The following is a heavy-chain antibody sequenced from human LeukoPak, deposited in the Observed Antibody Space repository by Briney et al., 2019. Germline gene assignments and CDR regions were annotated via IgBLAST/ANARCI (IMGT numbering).Heavy chain of an antibody. Sequence: ASVKVSCKASGYTFTSYYMHWVRQAPGQGLEWMGIINPSGGSTSYAQKFQGRVTMTRDTSTSTVYMELSSLRSEDTAVYYCARAFTLVVPATTKSAPDYWGQGTLVTVSS. V-gene: IGHV1-46*01. CDR3: ARAFTLVVPATTKSAPDY. CDR2: INPSGGST. J-gene: IGHJ4*02. D-gene: IGHD2-2*01. CDR1: GYTFTSYY.